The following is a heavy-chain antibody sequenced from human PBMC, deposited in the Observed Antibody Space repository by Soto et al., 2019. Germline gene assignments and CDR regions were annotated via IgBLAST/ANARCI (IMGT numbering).Heavy chain of an antibody. CDR2: INPNSGGT. CDR1: GYTFTGYY. V-gene: IGHV1-2*02. D-gene: IGHD6-19*01. J-gene: IGHJ4*02. Sequence: QVQLVQSGAEVKKPGASVKVSCKASGYTFTGYYMHWVRQSPGQGLEWMGWINPNSGGTNYAQKFQGRVTMTRDTSISTAYMELSRLRSDDTAVYYCARGWLGYWIAVAGPLGYWGQGTLVTVSS. CDR3: ARGWLGYWIAVAGPLGY.